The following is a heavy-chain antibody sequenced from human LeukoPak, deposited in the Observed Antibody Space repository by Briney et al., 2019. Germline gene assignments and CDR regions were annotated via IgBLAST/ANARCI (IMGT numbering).Heavy chain of an antibody. CDR3: ATVDTAMVPDY. Sequence: GGSLRLSCAASGFTFSDYYMDWIRQAPGKGLEWVSYISSSSSTIYYADSVKGRFTISRDNAKNSLYLQMNSLRAEDTAVYYCATVDTAMVPDYWGQGTLITVSS. J-gene: IGHJ4*02. D-gene: IGHD5-18*01. CDR2: ISSSSSTI. V-gene: IGHV3-11*04. CDR1: GFTFSDYY.